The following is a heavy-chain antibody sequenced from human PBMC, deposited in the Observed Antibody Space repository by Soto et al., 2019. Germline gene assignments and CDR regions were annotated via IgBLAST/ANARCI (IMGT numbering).Heavy chain of an antibody. J-gene: IGHJ5*02. V-gene: IGHV4-59*08. CDR3: ARLFRYGSAKNWFDP. CDR1: GGSISSYY. D-gene: IGHD3-10*01. Sequence: SETLSLTCTVSGGSISSYYWSWIRQPPGKGLEWIGYIYYSGSTNYNPSLKSRVTISVDTSKNQFSLKLSSVTAADTAVYYCARLFRYGSAKNWFDPWGQGTLVTVSS. CDR2: IYYSGST.